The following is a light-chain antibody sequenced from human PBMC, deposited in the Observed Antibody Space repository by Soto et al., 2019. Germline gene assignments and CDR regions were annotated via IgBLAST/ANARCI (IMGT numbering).Light chain of an antibody. CDR1: SSNIGAGYD. Sequence: QSVLTQPPSVSGAPGQRVTISCTGSSSNIGAGYDVHWYQQLPGTAPKLLIYGNSNRPSGVPDRFSGSKSGTSASLVITGLQAEDEADYCCQSYDSSLSALFGGGTKLTVL. V-gene: IGLV1-40*01. CDR2: GNS. CDR3: QSYDSSLSAL. J-gene: IGLJ3*02.